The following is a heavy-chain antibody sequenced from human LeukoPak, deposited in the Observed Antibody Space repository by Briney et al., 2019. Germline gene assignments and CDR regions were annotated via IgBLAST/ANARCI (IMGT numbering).Heavy chain of an antibody. V-gene: IGHV1-2*02. CDR1: GYTFTGYY. J-gene: IGHJ4*02. CDR3: ARTPYNWNFFDY. Sequence: ASVKVSCKASGYTFTGYYMHWVRQAPGQGLEWMGWINPNSGGTNYAQKFQGRVTITRDTSISTAYMELSRLRSDDTAVYYCARTPYNWNFFDYWGQGTLVTVSS. CDR2: INPNSGGT. D-gene: IGHD1-20*01.